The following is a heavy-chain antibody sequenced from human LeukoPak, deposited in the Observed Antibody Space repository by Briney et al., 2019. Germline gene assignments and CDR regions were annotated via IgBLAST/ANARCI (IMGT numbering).Heavy chain of an antibody. CDR3: ARERDRQIDY. CDR2: FDPEDGET. CDR1: GYTLTELS. Sequence: WASVKVSCKVSGYTLTELSMHWVRQAPGKGLEWMGGFDPEDGETIYAQKFQGRVTMTRDTSTSTVYMELSSLRSEDTAVYYCARERDRQIDYWGQGTLVTVSS. D-gene: IGHD1-14*01. V-gene: IGHV1-24*01. J-gene: IGHJ4*02.